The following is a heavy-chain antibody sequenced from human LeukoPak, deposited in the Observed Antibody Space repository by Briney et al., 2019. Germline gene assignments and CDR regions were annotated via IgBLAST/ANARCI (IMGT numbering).Heavy chain of an antibody. Sequence: SETLSLTCSVSGGSISTYYWSWIRQPAGKGLEWIGRIKNSGNTNYNPSLESRVTLSLDTSKNQFSLNLSSVIAADTAVYYCAGEGSSSGWRPFDIWGQGTVVTVSS. CDR2: IKNSGNT. J-gene: IGHJ3*02. CDR3: AGEGSSSGWRPFDI. V-gene: IGHV4-4*07. D-gene: IGHD6-19*01. CDR1: GGSISTYY.